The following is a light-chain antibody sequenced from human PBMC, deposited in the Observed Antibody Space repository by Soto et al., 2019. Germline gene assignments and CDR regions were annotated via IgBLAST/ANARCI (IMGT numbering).Light chain of an antibody. Sequence: QSALTQPASVSGSPGQSITISCTGTSSDVGGYKYVSLYQQHPGKTPKLIIYEVSNRPSGVSNRFSGSKSGNTASLTISGLQAEDEADYYCTSYTSSATGVFGGGTKLTVL. CDR3: TSYTSSATGV. J-gene: IGLJ2*01. CDR1: SSDVGGYKY. CDR2: EVS. V-gene: IGLV2-14*01.